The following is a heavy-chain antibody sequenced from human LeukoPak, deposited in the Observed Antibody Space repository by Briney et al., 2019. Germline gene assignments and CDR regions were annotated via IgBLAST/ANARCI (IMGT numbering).Heavy chain of an antibody. D-gene: IGHD5-24*01. V-gene: IGHV3-23*01. CDR2: ISTSGGDT. CDR3: ARWLQRPIDF. CDR1: GFTFSTYD. J-gene: IGHJ4*02. Sequence: GGSLTLSCAASGFTFSTYDMSWVRQAPGKGLEWVSAISTSGGDTYYAVSVKGRFTISRDNSKNTLYLQMNSLRAEDTAVYYCARWLQRPIDFWGQGTLVTVSS.